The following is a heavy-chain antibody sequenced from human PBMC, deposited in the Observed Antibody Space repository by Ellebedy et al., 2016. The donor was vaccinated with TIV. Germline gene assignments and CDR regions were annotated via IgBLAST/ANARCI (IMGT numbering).Heavy chain of an antibody. V-gene: IGHV3-23*01. J-gene: IGHJ4*02. CDR1: GFSLSNSF. CDR2: LTADGRST. CDR3: RPGHYSDA. Sequence: GGSLRLXXAASGFSLSNSFMSWIRQAPGKGLEWVSTLTADGRSTYFADSVKGRFTISRDNSKNTVYLQTNSLRSEDTAVYYCRPGHYSDAWGQGTLVTVSS.